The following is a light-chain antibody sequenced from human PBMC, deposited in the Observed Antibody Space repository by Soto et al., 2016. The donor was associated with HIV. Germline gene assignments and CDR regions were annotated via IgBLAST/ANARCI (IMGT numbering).Light chain of an antibody. J-gene: IGLJ2*01. CDR1: NIGSKS. CDR2: DDT. Sequence: SYVLTQPPSVSVAPGNTARITCGGNNIGSKSVFWYQQKSGQAPVLVVYDDTDRPSGIPERFSGSNSGNTATLTISRVEAGDEAHYYCQVWDSGDVIFAGGTKVTVL. CDR3: QVWDSGDVI. V-gene: IGLV3-21*03.